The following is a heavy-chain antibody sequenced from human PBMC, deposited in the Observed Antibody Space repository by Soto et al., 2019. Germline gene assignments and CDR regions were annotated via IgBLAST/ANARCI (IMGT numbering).Heavy chain of an antibody. Sequence: GGSLRLSCAASGFTFSVYWMHWVRQVPGKGLDWVSRINTDGGSSAYADSVKGRFTISRDNAKNTLYLQMNGLRAEDTAVYYCAREAGYCSRTSCYRRAFDTWGQGTTVTVSS. J-gene: IGHJ3*02. CDR2: INTDGGSS. CDR3: AREAGYCSRTSCYRRAFDT. CDR1: GFTFSVYW. D-gene: IGHD2-2*01. V-gene: IGHV3-74*03.